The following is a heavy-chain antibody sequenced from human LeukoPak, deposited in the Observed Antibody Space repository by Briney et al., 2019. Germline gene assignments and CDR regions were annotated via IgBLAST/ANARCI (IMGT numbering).Heavy chain of an antibody. CDR3: RHILTGYYRVVGFGFEDY. V-gene: IGHV4-39*01. Sequence: SETLSLTCTVSGGSISSSSYYWGWIRQPPGKGLEWIGSIYYSGSTYYNPSLKSRVTISVDTSKNQFSLKLSSVTAADTAVYYCRHILTGYYRVVGFGFEDYWGQGTLVTVSS. D-gene: IGHD3-9*01. CDR2: IYYSGST. CDR1: GGSISSSSYY. J-gene: IGHJ4*02.